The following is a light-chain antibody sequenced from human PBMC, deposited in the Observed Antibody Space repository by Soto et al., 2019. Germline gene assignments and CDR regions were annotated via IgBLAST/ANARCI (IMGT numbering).Light chain of an antibody. CDR1: SNDVGDYNY. CDR2: DVS. Sequence: QSVLTQPRSVSGSPGQSVTISCTGTSNDVGDYNYVSWYQQHPGRAPKLMIYDVSERPSGVPDRFSGSKSANTASLTISGLQAEDEADYYCCSYAGSYTWVFGGGTKVTVL. CDR3: CSYAGSYTWV. J-gene: IGLJ3*02. V-gene: IGLV2-11*01.